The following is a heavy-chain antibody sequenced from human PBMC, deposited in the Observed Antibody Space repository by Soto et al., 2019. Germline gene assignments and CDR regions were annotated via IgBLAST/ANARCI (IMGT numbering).Heavy chain of an antibody. CDR1: GFTFNAYA. D-gene: IGHD4-4*01. V-gene: IGHV3-23*01. Sequence: EVQLLESGGGLVQPGGSLRLSCAASGFTFNAYAMTLVRQAPGKGLEWVSAIGGSGGNRYYADSVRGRFTLSRDNSKDTVDLQMNSLRVEDTAVYYCARVASNYINSVDNWGQGILVTVSS. CDR3: ARVASNYINSVDN. J-gene: IGHJ4*02. CDR2: IGGSGGNR.